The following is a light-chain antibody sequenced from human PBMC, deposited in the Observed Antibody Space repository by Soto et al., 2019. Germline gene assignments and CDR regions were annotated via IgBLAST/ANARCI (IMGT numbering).Light chain of an antibody. CDR1: SSDVGGYNY. J-gene: IGLJ1*01. Sequence: QAVLTQPPSASRSPGRSVTIACTGTSSDVGGYNYVSWYQQHPGKAPKLMIYEVSKRPSGVPDRFSGSKSGNTASLTVSGLQAEDEADYYCSSYAGSNNYVFGTGTKVTVL. CDR3: SSYAGSNNYV. CDR2: EVS. V-gene: IGLV2-8*02.